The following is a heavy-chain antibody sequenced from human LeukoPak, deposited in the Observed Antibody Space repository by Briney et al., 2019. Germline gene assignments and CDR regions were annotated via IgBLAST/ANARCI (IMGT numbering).Heavy chain of an antibody. CDR3: ARGPPWSPEDY. CDR2: TFYSGST. J-gene: IGHJ4*02. CDR1: ELTVSSNC. Sequence: GSLRLSCAASELTVSSNCMTWVRRPPGKGLEWIGSTFYSGSTYYNPSLKSRVTISVDTSKNQFSLKLTSVTAADTAVYYCARGPPWSPEDYWGQGTLVTVSS. V-gene: IGHV4-59*08. D-gene: IGHD1-1*01.